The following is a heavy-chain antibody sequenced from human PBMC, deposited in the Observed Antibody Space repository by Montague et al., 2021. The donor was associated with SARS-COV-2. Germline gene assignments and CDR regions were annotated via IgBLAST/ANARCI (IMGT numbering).Heavy chain of an antibody. CDR1: GGSFSGYY. CDR2: INHIGST. CDR3: ARGPTNNIGMVATRLDY. V-gene: IGHV4-34*01. Sequence: SETLSLTCAVYGGSFSGYYWNWIRQPPGKGLEWIGEINHIGSTNYNPSLKSRVTISVDTSNNQFSLKLTSVTAADTAVYYCARGPTNNIGMVATRLDYWGQGTLVTVSS. D-gene: IGHD5-12*01. J-gene: IGHJ4*02.